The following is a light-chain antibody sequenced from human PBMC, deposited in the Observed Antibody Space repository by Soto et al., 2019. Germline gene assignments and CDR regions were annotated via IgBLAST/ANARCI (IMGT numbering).Light chain of an antibody. J-gene: IGKJ2*01. CDR1: QTISTW. Sequence: IPMTQAPSTLSASVGDRVTITCRASQTISTWLAWYQQKPGQAPKLLLHDASRLESGVPSRFSVHGSEPEVALHITGLQPDDFATYCCQQYNDYSPHPFGHGIQLAIK. CDR2: DAS. V-gene: IGKV1-5*01. CDR3: QQYNDYSPHP.